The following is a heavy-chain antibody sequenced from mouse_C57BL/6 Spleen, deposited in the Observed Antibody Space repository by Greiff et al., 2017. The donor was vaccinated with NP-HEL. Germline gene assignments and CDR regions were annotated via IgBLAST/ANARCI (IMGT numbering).Heavy chain of an antibody. J-gene: IGHJ2*01. CDR3: ARGGYFDY. V-gene: IGHV1-82*01. CDR2: IYPGDGDT. Sequence: VQLQQSGPELVKPGASVKISCKASGYAFSSSWMNWVKQRPGKGLEWIGRIYPGDGDTSYNGKFKGKATLTADKSSSTAYMQLSSLTSEDSAVYFCARGGYFDYWGQGTTLTVSS. CDR1: GYAFSSSW.